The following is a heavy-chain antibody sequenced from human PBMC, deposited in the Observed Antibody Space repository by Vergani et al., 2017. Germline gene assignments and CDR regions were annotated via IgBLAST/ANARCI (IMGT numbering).Heavy chain of an antibody. Sequence: EVQLVESGGGLVQPGGSLRLSCAASGFTISSYWMSWVRQAPGKGLEWVANIKQDGSEKYYGDSVKGRFTISSDNAKNSLYLQMNSLRAEVTAEYYCARGGYCSGGSCYSQSYYFDYWGQGTLVTVSS. J-gene: IGHJ4*02. CDR3: ARGGYCSGGSCYSQSYYFDY. CDR1: GFTISSYW. V-gene: IGHV3-7*01. CDR2: IKQDGSEK. D-gene: IGHD2-15*01.